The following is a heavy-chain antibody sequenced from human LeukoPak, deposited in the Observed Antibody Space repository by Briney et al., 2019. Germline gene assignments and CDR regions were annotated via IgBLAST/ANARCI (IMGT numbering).Heavy chain of an antibody. D-gene: IGHD3-22*01. Sequence: ASVKVSCKASGYTFTGYYMHWVRQAPGQGLEWMGWINPNSGGTNYAQKFQGRVTMTRDTSISTAYMELSRLRSDDTAVYYWARDRYYDSSGSILVAFDIWGQGTMVTVSS. J-gene: IGHJ3*02. V-gene: IGHV1-2*02. CDR3: ARDRYYDSSGSILVAFDI. CDR1: GYTFTGYY. CDR2: INPNSGGT.